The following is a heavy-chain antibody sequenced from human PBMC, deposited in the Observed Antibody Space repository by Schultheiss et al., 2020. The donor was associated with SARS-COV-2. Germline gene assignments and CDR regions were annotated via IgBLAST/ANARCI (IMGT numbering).Heavy chain of an antibody. Sequence: SETLSLTCAVYGGSFRGYYWNWIRQPPGKGLEWIGEINHSGSTNYNPSLKSRLSISVDTSKNQFSLKVSSVTAADTAVYYCARVGRSYYGSGSPNWFDPWGQGTLVTVSS. CDR2: INHSGST. J-gene: IGHJ5*02. CDR3: ARVGRSYYGSGSPNWFDP. V-gene: IGHV4-34*01. CDR1: GGSFRGYY. D-gene: IGHD3-10*01.